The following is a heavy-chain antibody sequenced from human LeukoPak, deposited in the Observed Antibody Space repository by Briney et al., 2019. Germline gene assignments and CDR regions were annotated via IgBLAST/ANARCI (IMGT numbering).Heavy chain of an antibody. Sequence: PSETLSLTCAAYGGSFSGNYWSWVRQPPGKGLEWVGEINYRGSTNYNPSLKSRVTISVDPSKNQFSLKVNSVTAADTAVYYCARVPESVGINYFDSWGQGTLVTVSS. D-gene: IGHD1-26*01. CDR1: GGSFSGNY. V-gene: IGHV4-34*01. J-gene: IGHJ4*02. CDR3: ARVPESVGINYFDS. CDR2: INYRGST.